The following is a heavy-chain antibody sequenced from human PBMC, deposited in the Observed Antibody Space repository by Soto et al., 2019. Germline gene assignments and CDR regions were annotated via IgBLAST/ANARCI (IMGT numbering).Heavy chain of an antibody. CDR2: ISFSGATV. CDR1: GFIFSDYY. J-gene: IGHJ6*02. D-gene: IGHD3-16*01. CDR3: ARTRAPFDGMDV. V-gene: IGHV3-11*01. Sequence: GGSLRLSCAASGFIFSDYYMTWIRQAPGKGLEWVSYISFSGATVYYADSVKGRFTISRDNAKNSLYLQTNSLRAEDTAVYFCARTRAPFDGMDVWGQGTTVTVSS.